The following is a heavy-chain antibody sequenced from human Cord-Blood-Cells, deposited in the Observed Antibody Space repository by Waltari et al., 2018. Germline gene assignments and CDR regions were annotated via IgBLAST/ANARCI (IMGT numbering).Heavy chain of an antibody. CDR2: ISSSGSTI. CDR1: GFTFSDYY. V-gene: IGHV3-11*01. J-gene: IGHJ3*02. Sequence: QVQLVESGGGLVKPGGSLRPLCAASGFTFSDYYMSWIRQAPGKGLVWVSYISSSGSTIYNADSVKGRFTSARENAKNSLYLQMNSRGAEDTAVYYCAREGEVFWAFDIWGQGTMVTVSS. CDR3: AREGEVFWAFDI.